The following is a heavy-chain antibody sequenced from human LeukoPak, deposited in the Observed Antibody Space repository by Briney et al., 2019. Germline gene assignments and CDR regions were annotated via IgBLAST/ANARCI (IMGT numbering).Heavy chain of an antibody. Sequence: PGGSLRLSCAGSGFPFSSYGMNWVRQAPGKGLEYVSAISSNGGSTHYANSVKGRFTISRDNSKNTLYLQMGSLRAEDVAVYYCAREEGYYYYMDVWGKGTTVTISS. CDR3: AREEGYYYYMDV. CDR2: ISSNGGST. CDR1: GFPFSSYG. V-gene: IGHV3-64*01. J-gene: IGHJ6*03.